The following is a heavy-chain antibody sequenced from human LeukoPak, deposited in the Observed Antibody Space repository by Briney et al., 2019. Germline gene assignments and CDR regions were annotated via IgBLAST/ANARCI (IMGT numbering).Heavy chain of an antibody. V-gene: IGHV4-34*01. D-gene: IGHD3-10*01. J-gene: IGHJ6*03. Sequence: SETLSLTCAVYGGSFSGYYWSWLRQPPGKGLEWIGEINHSGSTNYNSSLKSRVTISVDTSKNQFSLKLSSVTAADTAVYYCARGSITMVRGVITYYYYYYMDVWGKGTTVTVSS. CDR2: INHSGST. CDR3: ARGSITMVRGVITYYYYYYMDV. CDR1: GGSFSGYY.